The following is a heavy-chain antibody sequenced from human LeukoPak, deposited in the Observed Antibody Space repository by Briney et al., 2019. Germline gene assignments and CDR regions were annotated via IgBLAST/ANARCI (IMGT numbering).Heavy chain of an antibody. CDR3: AKDYSGSYKTEFDY. J-gene: IGHJ4*02. V-gene: IGHV3-9*01. Sequence: GRSLRLSCAASGFTFDDYAMHWVRQAPGKGLEWVSGISWNSGSIGYADSVKGRFTISRDNAKNSLYLQMNSLRAEDTALYYCAKDYSGSYKTEFDYWGQGTLVTVSP. CDR1: GFTFDDYA. CDR2: ISWNSGSI. D-gene: IGHD1-26*01.